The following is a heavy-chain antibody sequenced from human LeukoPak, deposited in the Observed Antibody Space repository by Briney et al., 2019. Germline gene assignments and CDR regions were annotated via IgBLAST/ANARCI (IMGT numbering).Heavy chain of an antibody. CDR2: IYYSGST. V-gene: IGHV4-39*01. Sequence: PSETLSLTCTVSGGSISSSSYYWGWIRQPPGKGLEWIGSIYYSGSTYYNPSLKSRVTISVDTSKNQFSLKLSSVTAADTAVYYCARNDVDTAFFDYWGQGTLVIVSS. CDR3: ARNDVDTAFFDY. J-gene: IGHJ4*02. CDR1: GGSISSSSYY. D-gene: IGHD5-18*01.